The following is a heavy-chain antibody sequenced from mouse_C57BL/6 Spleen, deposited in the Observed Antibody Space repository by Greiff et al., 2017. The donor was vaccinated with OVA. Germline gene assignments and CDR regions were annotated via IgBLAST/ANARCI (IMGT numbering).Heavy chain of an antibody. V-gene: IGHV1-69*01. CDR1: GYTFTSYW. CDR3: ARSSDGYYY. J-gene: IGHJ2*01. Sequence: VQLQQPGAELVMPGASVKLSCKASGYTFTSYWMHWVKQRPGQGLEWIGEIDPSDSYTNYNQKFKGKSTLTVDKSSSTAYMQLSSLTSEDSAVYYCARSSDGYYYWGQGTTLTVSS. CDR2: IDPSDSYT. D-gene: IGHD2-3*01.